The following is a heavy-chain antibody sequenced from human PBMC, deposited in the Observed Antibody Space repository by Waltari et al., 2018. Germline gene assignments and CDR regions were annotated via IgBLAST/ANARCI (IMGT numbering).Heavy chain of an antibody. CDR3: ARGRMITFGGVIVMSKGVDY. V-gene: IGHV4-31*03. D-gene: IGHD3-16*02. CDR1: GGSISSGGYY. CDR2: IYYSGST. Sequence: QVQLQESGPGLVKPSQTLSLTCTVSGGSISSGGYYWSWIRQHPGKGREWIGYIYYSGSTYYNPSLKSRVTISVDTSKNQFSLKLSSVTAADTAVYYCARGRMITFGGVIVMSKGVDYWGQGTLVTVSS. J-gene: IGHJ4*02.